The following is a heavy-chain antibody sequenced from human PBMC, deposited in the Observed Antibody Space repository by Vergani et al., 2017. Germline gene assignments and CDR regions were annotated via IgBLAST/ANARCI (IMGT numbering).Heavy chain of an antibody. V-gene: IGHV1-69*12. J-gene: IGHJ4*02. CDR2: IIPIFGTA. CDR1: GGTFSSYA. D-gene: IGHD2-15*01. Sequence: QVQLVQSGAEVKKPGSSVKVSCKASGGTFSSYAISWVRQAPGQGLEWMGGIIPIFGTANYAQKFQGRVTITADESTSTAYMELRSLRSDDTAVYYCARGDYCSGGSCYVFPGVQGYWGQGTLVTVSS. CDR3: ARGDYCSGGSCYVFPGVQGY.